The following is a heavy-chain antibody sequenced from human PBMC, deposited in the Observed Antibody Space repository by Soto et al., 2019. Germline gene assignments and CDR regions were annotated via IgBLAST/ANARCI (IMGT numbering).Heavy chain of an antibody. V-gene: IGHV1-69*13. Sequence: SVKVSCKASGGTFSGYAISWVRQTPGQGLEWMGGIIPIFGTANYAQKFQGRVTITADESTSTAYMELSGLRSEDTAVYYWARGVIAVAGRYYYYGMDVWAQGTTVTVTS. J-gene: IGHJ6*02. CDR3: ARGVIAVAGRYYYYGMDV. CDR2: IIPIFGTA. D-gene: IGHD6-19*01. CDR1: GGTFSGYA.